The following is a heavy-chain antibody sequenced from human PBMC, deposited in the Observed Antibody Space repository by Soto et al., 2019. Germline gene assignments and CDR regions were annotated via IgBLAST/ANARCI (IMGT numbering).Heavy chain of an antibody. D-gene: IGHD3-22*01. Sequence: GGSLRLSCAASGFTFSSYAMSWVRQAPGKGLEWVSAISGSGGSTYYADSVKGRFTISRDNSKNTLYLQMNSLRAEDTAVYYCAARITMIVVVLENWFDPWGQGTLVTVSS. CDR2: ISGSGGST. J-gene: IGHJ5*02. CDR3: AARITMIVVVLENWFDP. V-gene: IGHV3-23*01. CDR1: GFTFSSYA.